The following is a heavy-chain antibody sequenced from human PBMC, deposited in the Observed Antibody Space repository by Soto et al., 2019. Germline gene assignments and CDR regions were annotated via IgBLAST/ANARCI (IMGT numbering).Heavy chain of an antibody. V-gene: IGHV1-3*01. Sequence: GASVKVSCKASGYTFTSYAMHWVRQAPGQRLEWMGWINAGNGNTKYSQKFQGRVTITRDTSASTAYMELSSLRSEDTAVYYCARVRNDILTGYYAPFDYWGQGTLVTVSS. CDR2: INAGNGNT. D-gene: IGHD3-9*01. CDR1: GYTFTSYA. J-gene: IGHJ4*02. CDR3: ARVRNDILTGYYAPFDY.